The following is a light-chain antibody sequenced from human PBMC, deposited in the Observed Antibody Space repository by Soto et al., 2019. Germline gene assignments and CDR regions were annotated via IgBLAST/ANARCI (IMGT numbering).Light chain of an antibody. J-gene: IGLJ3*02. V-gene: IGLV2-11*01. Sequence: QSALTQPRSVSGSPGQSVTISCTGTRSDVGGYNYVSWYQQHPDKAPKLMIYDVSERPSGVPHRFSGSKSGNTASLTISGLQAEDEADYYCCSYGGSYTEWVFGGGTKLTVL. CDR2: DVS. CDR3: CSYGGSYTEWV. CDR1: RSDVGGYNY.